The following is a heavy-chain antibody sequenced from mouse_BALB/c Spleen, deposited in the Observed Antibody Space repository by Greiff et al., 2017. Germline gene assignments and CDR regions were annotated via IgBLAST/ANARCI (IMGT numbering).Heavy chain of an antibody. D-gene: IGHD2-1*01. Sequence: EVQLQQSGTVLARPGASVKMSCKASGYSFTSYWMHWVKQRPGQGLEWIGAIYPGNSDTSYNQKFKGKAKLTAVTSASTAYMELSSLTNEDSAVYYCTRSGGNYEKAWFAYWGQGTLVTVSA. J-gene: IGHJ3*01. CDR1: GYSFTSYW. CDR3: TRSGGNYEKAWFAY. CDR2: IYPGNSDT. V-gene: IGHV1-5*01.